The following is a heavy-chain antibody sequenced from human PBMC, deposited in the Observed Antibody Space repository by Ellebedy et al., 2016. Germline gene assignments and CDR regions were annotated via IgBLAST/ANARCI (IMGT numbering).Heavy chain of an antibody. CDR2: INPSGGST. CDR1: GYTFTSYY. CDR3: ARDKPPDDFVVVPATPGVAQYGMDV. V-gene: IGHV1-46*01. Sequence: ASVKVSCKASGYTFTSYYMHWVRQAPGQGLEWMGIINPSGGSTSYAQKFQGRVTMTTDTSTSTAYMELRSLRSDDTAVYYCARDKPPDDFVVVPATPGVAQYGMDVWGQGTTVTVSS. J-gene: IGHJ6*02. D-gene: IGHD2-2*01.